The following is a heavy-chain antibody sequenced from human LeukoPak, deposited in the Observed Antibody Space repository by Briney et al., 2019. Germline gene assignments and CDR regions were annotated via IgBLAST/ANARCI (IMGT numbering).Heavy chain of an antibody. J-gene: IGHJ4*02. Sequence: GGSLRLSCTTSGFTFGDYGMTWFRQAPGKGLEWVGFIRTKAHAEAHSGTTEYAASVRGRFTISRDDSKSIAYLQMNSLKTEDTAVYYCTRDWNGACGGDCYDYYFDYWGQGTLVTVSS. CDR3: TRDWNGACGGDCYDYYFDY. CDR1: GFTFGDYG. CDR2: IRTKAHAEAHSGTT. D-gene: IGHD2-21*02. V-gene: IGHV3-49*03.